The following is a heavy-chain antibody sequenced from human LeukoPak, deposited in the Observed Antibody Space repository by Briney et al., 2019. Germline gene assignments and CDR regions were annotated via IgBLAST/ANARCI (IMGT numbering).Heavy chain of an antibody. V-gene: IGHV3-23*01. J-gene: IGHJ4*02. CDR3: AKAPVTTCRGAFCYPFDY. CDR1: GFTFSSYG. Sequence: GGTLRLSCAASGFTFSSYGMSWVRQAPGKGLEWVSAISGSGGSTYYADSVKGRFTISRDNSKNTLYLQMNRLRPEDAAVYYCAKAPVTTCRGAFCYPFDYWGLGTLVTVSS. CDR2: ISGSGGST. D-gene: IGHD2-15*01.